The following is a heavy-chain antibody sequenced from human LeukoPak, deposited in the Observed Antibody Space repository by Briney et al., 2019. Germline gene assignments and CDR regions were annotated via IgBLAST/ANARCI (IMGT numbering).Heavy chain of an antibody. CDR3: AKGAMYGSGTYYNDY. D-gene: IGHD3-10*01. Sequence: GGSLRLSCSASGFTFSSYAMTWVRQAPGKGLEWVSGISGSGASTYYADSVKGRFTISRDNSENTLYLQMNSLRAEDTAIYYCAKGAMYGSGTYYNDYWGQGTLVTVSS. CDR1: GFTFSSYA. V-gene: IGHV3-23*01. J-gene: IGHJ4*02. CDR2: ISGSGAST.